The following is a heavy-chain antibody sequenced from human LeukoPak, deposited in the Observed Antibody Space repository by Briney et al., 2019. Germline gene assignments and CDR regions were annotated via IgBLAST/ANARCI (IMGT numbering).Heavy chain of an antibody. CDR1: GFTFSSYA. CDR3: ARCYYDSSGYYGNDAFDI. V-gene: IGHV3-30-3*01. J-gene: IGHJ3*02. CDR2: ISYDGSNK. D-gene: IGHD3-22*01. Sequence: GRPLRLSCAAPGFTFSSYAMHWVRQAPGKGLEWVAVISYDGSNKYYADSVKGRFTISRDNSKNTLYLQMNSLRAEDTAVYYCARCYYDSSGYYGNDAFDIWGQGTMVTVSS.